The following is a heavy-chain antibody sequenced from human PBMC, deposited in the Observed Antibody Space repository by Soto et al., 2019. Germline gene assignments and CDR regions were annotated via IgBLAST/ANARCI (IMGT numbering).Heavy chain of an antibody. CDR3: ARRWGAAVDY. J-gene: IGHJ4*02. D-gene: IGHD1-26*01. CDR2: IYYSGST. Sequence: QVQLQESGPGLVKPSETLSLTCTVSGGSISSYYWSWIRQPPGKGLEWIGYIYYSGSTNYNPSLXSXAXIXXDTSKNQSSLKLSSVTAADTAVYYCARRWGAAVDYWGQGTLVTVSS. V-gene: IGHV4-59*08. CDR1: GGSISSYY.